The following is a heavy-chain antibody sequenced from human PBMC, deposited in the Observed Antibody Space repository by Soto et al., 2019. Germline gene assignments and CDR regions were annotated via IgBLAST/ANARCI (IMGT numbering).Heavy chain of an antibody. J-gene: IGHJ5*02. V-gene: IGHV4-31*03. CDR2: IYYSGST. CDR1: GGSISSGGYY. D-gene: IGHD1-26*01. CDR3: ARLGAKNCSDP. Sequence: SLTCTVSGGSISSGGYYWSWIRQHPGKGLEWIGYIYYSGSTYYNPSLKSRVTISVDTSKNQFSLKLSSVTAADTAVYYFARLGAKNCSDPWCQGPLGTVSS.